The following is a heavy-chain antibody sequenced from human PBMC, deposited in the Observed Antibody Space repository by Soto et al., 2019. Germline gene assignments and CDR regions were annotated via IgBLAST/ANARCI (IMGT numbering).Heavy chain of an antibody. J-gene: IGHJ5*02. Sequence: QITLKESGPTLVKPTQTLTLTCTFSGFSLSTSGVGVGWIRQPPGKALEWLALIYWDDDKRYSPSLKSRLTITKETSKNQVVLTMTNMDPVDTATYYCAHSRGDIVVVVAALRGSGWFDPWGQGTLVTVSS. V-gene: IGHV2-5*02. CDR2: IYWDDDK. D-gene: IGHD2-15*01. CDR3: AHSRGDIVVVVAALRGSGWFDP. CDR1: GFSLSTSGVG.